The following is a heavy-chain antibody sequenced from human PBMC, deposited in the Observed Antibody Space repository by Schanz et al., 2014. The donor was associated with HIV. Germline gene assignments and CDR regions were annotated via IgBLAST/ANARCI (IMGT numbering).Heavy chain of an antibody. V-gene: IGHV1-2*02. CDR2: INPNSDAT. D-gene: IGHD5-12*01. Sequence: VQLVQSGAEVKEPGASVKVSCKASGYTFTGNYMHWVRQAPGQGLEWMGWINPNSDATNYEQKFQGRVTMTRDTSISTAYLELSRLRSDDTAVYYCAREPNYSGFDSWGHGTLVTVSS. CDR1: GYTFTGNY. J-gene: IGHJ5*01. CDR3: AREPNYSGFDS.